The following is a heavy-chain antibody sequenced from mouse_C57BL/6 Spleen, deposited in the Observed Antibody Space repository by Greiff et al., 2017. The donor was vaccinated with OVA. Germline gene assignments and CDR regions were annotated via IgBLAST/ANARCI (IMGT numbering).Heavy chain of an antibody. CDR1: GYTFTSYW. V-gene: IGHV1-72*01. CDR3: ARGSNYVWFAY. D-gene: IGHD2-5*01. J-gene: IGHJ3*01. Sequence: QVQLQQPGAELVKPGASVKLSCKASGYTFTSYWMHWVKQRPGRGLEWIGRIDPNSGGTKYNEKFKSKATLTVDKPSITAYMQRSSLTSEDSAVYYCARGSNYVWFAYWGQGTLVTVSA. CDR2: IDPNSGGT.